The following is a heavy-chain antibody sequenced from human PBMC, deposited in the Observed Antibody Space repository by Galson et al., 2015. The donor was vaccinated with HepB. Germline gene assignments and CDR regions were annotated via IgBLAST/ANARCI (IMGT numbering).Heavy chain of an antibody. Sequence: SLRLSCAASGFTFSSYAMSWVRQAPGKGLEWVSAISGSGGSTYYADSVKGRFTISRDNSKNTLYLQMNSLRAEDTAVYYCAKDREKGSSWYWDFDYWGQGTLVTVSS. CDR3: AKDREKGSSWYWDFDY. CDR2: ISGSGGST. J-gene: IGHJ4*02. V-gene: IGHV3-23*01. D-gene: IGHD6-13*01. CDR1: GFTFSSYA.